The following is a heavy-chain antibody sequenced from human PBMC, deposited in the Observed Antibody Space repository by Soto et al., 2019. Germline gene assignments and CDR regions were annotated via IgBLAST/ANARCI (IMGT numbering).Heavy chain of an antibody. CDR3: ARWGVLRGGVLFDGMDQ. Sequence: SLTCAVYGWSFSGYYWSWILQPPGKGLEWLGEINHSRSTNYNPSLKSRGTISVDTSKNQFSLKLSSVTSADTAVYYCARWGVLRGGVLFDGMDQRHQGTKVTISS. D-gene: IGHD3-16*01. CDR2: INHSRST. J-gene: IGHJ6*02. V-gene: IGHV4-34*01. CDR1: GWSFSGYY.